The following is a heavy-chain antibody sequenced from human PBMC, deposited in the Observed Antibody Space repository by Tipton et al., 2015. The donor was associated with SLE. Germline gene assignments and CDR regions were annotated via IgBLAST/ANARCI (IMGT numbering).Heavy chain of an antibody. J-gene: IGHJ4*02. CDR1: GGSIRGYY. CDR3: ARLQGLSESFGIDH. V-gene: IGHV4-59*08. Sequence: LRLSCTVSGGSIRGYYWSWIRQSPEKGLEWIGYIHDSGRTNPNPYLKSRITMSLDMSRKQFSLKPSSVTAADTAVYYCARLQGLSESFGIDHWGQGTLVTVSS. CDR2: IHDSGRT. D-gene: IGHD3-10*01.